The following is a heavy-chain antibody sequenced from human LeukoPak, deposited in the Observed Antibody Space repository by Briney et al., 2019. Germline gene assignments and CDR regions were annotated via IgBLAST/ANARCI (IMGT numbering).Heavy chain of an antibody. D-gene: IGHD2-21*01. CDR1: GFTFSSYA. J-gene: IGHJ1*01. Sequence: GGSLRLSCAASGFTFSSYAMSWVRQAPGKGLEWVSSIGSSGGDIEYADSVKGRFTISRDNSKNTLYLQMNSLRAEDMAIYYCAKYLCTTNCYRDFQRWGQGTLVTVSS. CDR2: IGSSGGDI. V-gene: IGHV3-23*01. CDR3: AKYLCTTNCYRDFQR.